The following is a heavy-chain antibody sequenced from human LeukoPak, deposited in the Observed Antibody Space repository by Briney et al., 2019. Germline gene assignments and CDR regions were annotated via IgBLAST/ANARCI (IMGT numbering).Heavy chain of an antibody. CDR1: GYTFTGYY. Sequence: ASVKVSCKASGYTFTGYYMHWVRQAPGQGLEWMGWINPNSGGTNYAQKFQGRVTMTRDTSISTAYMELSRLRSDDTAVYYCARDGRGWELIARQGFDPWGQGTLVTVSS. D-gene: IGHD1-26*01. J-gene: IGHJ5*02. CDR2: INPNSGGT. V-gene: IGHV1-2*02. CDR3: ARDGRGWELIARQGFDP.